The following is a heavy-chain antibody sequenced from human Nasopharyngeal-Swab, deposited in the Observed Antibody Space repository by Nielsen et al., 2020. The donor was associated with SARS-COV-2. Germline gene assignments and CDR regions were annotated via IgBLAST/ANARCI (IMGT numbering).Heavy chain of an antibody. D-gene: IGHD6-13*01. J-gene: IGHJ4*02. Sequence: GGSLRLSCEASGFTFSTYAMSWVRQPPGRRLEWVSGIINIGGSTEYADSVKGRFTIPRDNSRNTLFLQMNSLRAEDTAVYYCAKAHGNSWYSSLDYWGQGTLVTVSS. CDR1: GFTFSTYA. V-gene: IGHV3-23*01. CDR3: AKAHGNSWYSSLDY. CDR2: IINIGGST.